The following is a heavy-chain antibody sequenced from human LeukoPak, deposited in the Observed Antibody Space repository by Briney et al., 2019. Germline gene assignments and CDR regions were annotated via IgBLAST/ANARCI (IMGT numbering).Heavy chain of an antibody. V-gene: IGHV1-18*01. CDR3: ARGLVGAMGGFDY. CDR2: ISTNKGNT. D-gene: IGHD1-26*01. J-gene: IGHJ4*02. Sequence: ASVKVSCKASGYTFINYGISWVRQAPGQGLEWMGWISTNKGNTKSAQKNQGRVTMTTDTSTSTVHMELRSLRSDDTAVYYCARGLVGAMGGFDYWGQGTLVTVSS. CDR1: GYTFINYG.